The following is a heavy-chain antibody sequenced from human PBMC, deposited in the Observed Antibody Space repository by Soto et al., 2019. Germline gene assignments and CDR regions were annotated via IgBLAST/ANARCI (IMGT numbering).Heavy chain of an antibody. CDR3: ARVYSSSTRYYYGLDV. Sequence: SETLSLTCTVSGGSISSYYWSWIRQPPGKGLEWIGYIYYSGSTNYNPSLKSRVTISVDTSKNQFSLKLSSVTAADTAVYYCARVYSSSTRYYYGLDVWGQGTTVTVSS. J-gene: IGHJ6*02. CDR1: GGSISSYY. CDR2: IYYSGST. D-gene: IGHD6-6*01. V-gene: IGHV4-59*01.